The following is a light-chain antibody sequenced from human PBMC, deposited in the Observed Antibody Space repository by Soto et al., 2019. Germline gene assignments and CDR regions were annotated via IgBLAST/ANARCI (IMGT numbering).Light chain of an antibody. V-gene: IGKV1-39*01. CDR1: QSISSY. Sequence: DIQMTQSPSSLSAAVGDRVTITCRASQSISSYLNWYQQKPGKAPKLLIYAASSLQSGVPSRFSGSGSGTDLTLTISSPQTEDFATYYCQQSYSTLWTFGQGTKVEIK. CDR2: AAS. J-gene: IGKJ1*01. CDR3: QQSYSTLWT.